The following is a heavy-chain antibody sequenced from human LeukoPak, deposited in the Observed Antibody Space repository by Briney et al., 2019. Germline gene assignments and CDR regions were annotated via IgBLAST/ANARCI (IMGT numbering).Heavy chain of an antibody. CDR3: ARDPETIDDYGDYYFDY. CDR1: GFTFSSYS. D-gene: IGHD4-17*01. Sequence: GGPLRLSCAASGFTFSSYSMNWVRQPPGKGLEWVSSISSSSSYIYYADSVKGRFTISRDNAKNSLYLQMNSLRAEDTAVYYCARDPETIDDYGDYYFDYWGQGTLVTVSS. V-gene: IGHV3-21*01. J-gene: IGHJ4*02. CDR2: ISSSSSYI.